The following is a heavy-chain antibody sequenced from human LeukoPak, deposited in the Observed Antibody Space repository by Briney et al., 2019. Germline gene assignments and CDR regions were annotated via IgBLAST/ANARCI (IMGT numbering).Heavy chain of an antibody. D-gene: IGHD2-21*01. CDR1: GFTFSSYW. J-gene: IGHJ4*02. V-gene: IGHV3-74*01. Sequence: PGGSLRLSCAASGFTFSSYWMNWVRQAPGKGLVWVSRIASDGSSTTYADSVKGRFSISRDNAKNTLYLQMNSLRVEDTAVYYCARGLWWSKYYFDYWGQGTLVTVSS. CDR2: IASDGSST. CDR3: ARGLWWSKYYFDY.